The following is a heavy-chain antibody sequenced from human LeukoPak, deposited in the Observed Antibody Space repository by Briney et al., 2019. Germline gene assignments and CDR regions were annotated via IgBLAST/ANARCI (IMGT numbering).Heavy chain of an antibody. CDR2: IYYSGST. Sequence: PSQTLSLTCTVSGGSISSGGYYWSWIRQHPGTGLEWIGDIYYSGSTYYNPSLKSRVTISVDTSKNQFSLKLSSVTAADTAVYYCARDTYDSSGYPSPGWFDPWGQGTLVTVSS. CDR1: GGSISSGGYY. D-gene: IGHD3-22*01. J-gene: IGHJ5*02. CDR3: ARDTYDSSGYPSPGWFDP. V-gene: IGHV4-31*03.